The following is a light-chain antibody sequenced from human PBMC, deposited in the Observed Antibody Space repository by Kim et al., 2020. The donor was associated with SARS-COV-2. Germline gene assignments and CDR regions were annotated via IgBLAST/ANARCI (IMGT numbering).Light chain of an antibody. V-gene: IGKV3-11*01. CDR3: QQRGNLPLT. Sequence: EILLTQSPATLSLSPGERATLSCRASQSVSSYLAWYQQKPGQAPSLLIYDSSNRAPGIPARFSGSGSGTDFTLTISSLEPEDFAVYYCQQRGNLPLTFGGGTRVEI. J-gene: IGKJ4*01. CDR1: QSVSSY. CDR2: DSS.